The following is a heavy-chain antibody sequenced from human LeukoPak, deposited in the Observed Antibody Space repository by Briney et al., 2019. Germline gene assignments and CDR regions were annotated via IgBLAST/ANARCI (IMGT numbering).Heavy chain of an antibody. D-gene: IGHD2-2*01. CDR1: GYSIAGYY. V-gene: IGHV7-4-1*02. Sequence: ASVKVSCKNPGYSIAGYYIHWVRQAPGQGLEWMGWINTNTGNPTYAQGFTGRFVFSLDTSVSTAYLQISSLKAEDTAVYYCARAAYCSSTSCYNWFDPWGQGTLVTVSS. CDR3: ARAAYCSSTSCYNWFDP. CDR2: INTNTGNP. J-gene: IGHJ5*02.